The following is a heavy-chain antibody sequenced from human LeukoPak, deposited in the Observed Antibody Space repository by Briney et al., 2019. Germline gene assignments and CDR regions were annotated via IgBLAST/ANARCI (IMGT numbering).Heavy chain of an antibody. CDR2: IRYDGANK. CDR1: GFTFSSYG. D-gene: IGHD6-19*01. Sequence: GGSLRLSCAASGFTFSSYGMHWVRQAPGKGLEWVAFIRYDGANKYYADSVKGRFTISRDNSKNTLCLQMNSLRAEDTAVYYCAKVAAGSGWCFDYWGQGTLVTVSS. V-gene: IGHV3-30*02. CDR3: AKVAAGSGWCFDY. J-gene: IGHJ4*02.